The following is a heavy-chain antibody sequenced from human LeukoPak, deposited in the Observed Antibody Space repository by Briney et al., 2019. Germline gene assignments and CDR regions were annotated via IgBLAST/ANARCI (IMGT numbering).Heavy chain of an antibody. CDR2: INPNSGGT. Sequence: ASVKVSCKASGYTFTGYYMHWVRQAPGQGLEWMGWINPNSGGTSYAQKFQGRVTMTRDTSISTAYMELSRLRSDDTAVYYCARATYYGSGSYYIPRPFDIWGQGTMVTVSS. D-gene: IGHD3-10*01. CDR3: ARATYYGSGSYYIPRPFDI. CDR1: GYTFTGYY. J-gene: IGHJ3*02. V-gene: IGHV1-2*02.